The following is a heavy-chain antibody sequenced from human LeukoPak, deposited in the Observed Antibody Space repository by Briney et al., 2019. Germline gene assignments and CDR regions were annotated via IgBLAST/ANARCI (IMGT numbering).Heavy chain of an antibody. D-gene: IGHD2-15*01. J-gene: IGHJ5*02. V-gene: IGHV4-61*02. CDR1: GGSISTGDYY. Sequence: PSQTLSLTCIVSGGSISTGDYYCSWIRQPAGKGLEWIGRIYTTGSTNYNPSLKSRVTISVDTSKNQFSLKLSSVTAADTAVHYCARGRGYCSGGICTKRDWFDPWGQGTLVTVSS. CDR3: ARGRGYCSGGICTKRDWFDP. CDR2: IYTTGST.